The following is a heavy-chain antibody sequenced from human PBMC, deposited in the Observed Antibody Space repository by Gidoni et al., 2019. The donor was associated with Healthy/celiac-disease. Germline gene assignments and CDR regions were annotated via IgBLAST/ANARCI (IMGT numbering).Heavy chain of an antibody. V-gene: IGHV3-23*01. D-gene: IGHD7-27*01. CDR2: IGGSGGST. CDR3: AKVGPPSFDWGSSFSDY. J-gene: IGHJ4*02. Sequence: EVQLLESGGGLVQPGGSLRLSCAASGFTFSSYAMSWVCKAPGKGLEWVSAIGGSGGSTYSADSVKGRFTISRDNSKNTLYLQMNSLRAEDTAVYYCAKVGPPSFDWGSSFSDYWGQGTLVTVSS. CDR1: GFTFSSYA.